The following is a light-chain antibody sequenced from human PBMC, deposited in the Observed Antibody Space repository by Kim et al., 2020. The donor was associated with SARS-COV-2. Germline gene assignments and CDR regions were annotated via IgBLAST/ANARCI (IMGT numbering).Light chain of an antibody. CDR3: QSSDSSDTFWV. J-gene: IGLJ3*02. V-gene: IGLV3-25*03. CDR1: ALPNQY. Sequence: SYELTQSPSVSVSPGQTARITCSGDALPNQYAYWFQQKPGQAPVLVIYEDTERPSGIPERFSGSTSGTTVTLTISGVQAEDEADYYCQSSDSSDTFWVFGGGTQLTVL. CDR2: EDT.